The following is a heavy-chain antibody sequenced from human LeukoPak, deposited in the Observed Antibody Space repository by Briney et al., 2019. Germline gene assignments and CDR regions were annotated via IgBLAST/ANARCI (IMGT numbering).Heavy chain of an antibody. CDR2: ISSSGHRL. CDR3: ARVAGAQLLLDY. D-gene: IGHD2-15*01. J-gene: IGHJ4*02. Sequence: GGSLRLSCGASGFTLSSYDMTWVRQAPGKGLEWLSFISSSGHRLSTADSVKGRFTISRDNAQNSLYLQMNNLRVGDTALYYCARVAGAQLLLDYWGRGTLVTVSS. CDR1: GFTLSSYD. V-gene: IGHV3-48*03.